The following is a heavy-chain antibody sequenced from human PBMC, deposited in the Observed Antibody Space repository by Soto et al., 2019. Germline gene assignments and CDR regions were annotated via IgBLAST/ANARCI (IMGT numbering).Heavy chain of an antibody. CDR1: GFTVSSNY. J-gene: IGHJ6*02. Sequence: GGSLRLSCAASGFTVSSNYMSWVRQAPGKGLEWVSVIYSGGSTYYADSVKGRFTISRDNSKNTLYLQMNSLRAEETAVYYCASALMGQLVPHYYYYGMDVWGQGTTVTVSS. V-gene: IGHV3-53*01. D-gene: IGHD6-6*01. CDR2: IYSGGST. CDR3: ASALMGQLVPHYYYYGMDV.